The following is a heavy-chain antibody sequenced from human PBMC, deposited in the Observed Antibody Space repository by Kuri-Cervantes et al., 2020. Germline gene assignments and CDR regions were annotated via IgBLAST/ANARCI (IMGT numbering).Heavy chain of an antibody. CDR2: VSHDGSNN. Sequence: GGSLRLSCAASGFTFSSYSMNWVRQAPGKGLEWVALVSHDGSNNYYADFVKGRFFVSRDNSKNTVYLQMTSLGVEDTAVYYCARDNYCNTNACYFDDWGQGTLVTVSS. CDR3: ARDNYCNTNACYFDD. V-gene: IGHV3-30*03. J-gene: IGHJ4*02. D-gene: IGHD2/OR15-2a*01. CDR1: GFTFSSYS.